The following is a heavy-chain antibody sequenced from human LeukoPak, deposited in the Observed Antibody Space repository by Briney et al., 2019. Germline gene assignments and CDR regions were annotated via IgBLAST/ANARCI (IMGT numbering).Heavy chain of an antibody. CDR1: GYTLTELS. CDR2: FDPEDGET. D-gene: IGHD6-13*01. CDR3: ATAFSSWPHFDY. V-gene: IGHV1-24*01. Sequence: WASVKVSCTVSGYTLTELSMHWVRQAPGKGLEWMGGFDPEDGETIYAQKFQGRVTMTEDTSTDTAYMELSSLRSEDTAVYYCATAFSSWPHFDYWGQGTLVTVSS. J-gene: IGHJ4*02.